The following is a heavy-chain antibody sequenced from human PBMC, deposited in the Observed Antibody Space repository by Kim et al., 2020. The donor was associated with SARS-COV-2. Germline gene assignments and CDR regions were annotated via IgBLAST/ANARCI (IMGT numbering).Heavy chain of an antibody. D-gene: IGHD2-21*02. Sequence: GGSLRLSCAASGFTFSIYEINWVRQAPGKGLEWISYISASGSTTYYADSVKGRFTISRNNAKTSLYLQMNSLRGEDTAVYYCARDSGDAVGYERNHFELWGHGTLVTVSS. J-gene: IGHJ2*01. CDR2: ISASGSTT. CDR3: ARDSGDAVGYERNHFEL. CDR1: GFTFSIYE. V-gene: IGHV3-48*03.